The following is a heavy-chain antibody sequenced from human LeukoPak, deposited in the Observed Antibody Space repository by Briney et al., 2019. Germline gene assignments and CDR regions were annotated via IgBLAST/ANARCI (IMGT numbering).Heavy chain of an antibody. CDR1: GFSFSNYW. J-gene: IGHJ3*02. Sequence: PGGSLRLSCAPSGFSFSNYWMYWVRQAPGKGLVWVSRISSDGSTTNYADSVKGRLTISRDNAKNTLYLQMNSLTTEDTAMYYCAKGSLGAFDIWGQGTMVTVSS. CDR3: AKGSLGAFDI. CDR2: ISSDGSTT. D-gene: IGHD1-26*01. V-gene: IGHV3-74*01.